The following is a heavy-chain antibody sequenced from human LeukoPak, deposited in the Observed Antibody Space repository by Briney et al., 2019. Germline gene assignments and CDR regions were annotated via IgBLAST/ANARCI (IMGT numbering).Heavy chain of an antibody. Sequence: GGSLRLSCAASGFTFDDYAMHWVRQAPGKGLEWVSGISWNSGSIGYADSVKGRFTISRDNAKNSLYLQMNSLRAEDTALYYCAKDGSSSWFEDAFDIWGQGTMVTVSS. D-gene: IGHD6-13*01. CDR2: ISWNSGSI. J-gene: IGHJ3*02. V-gene: IGHV3-9*01. CDR1: GFTFDDYA. CDR3: AKDGSSSWFEDAFDI.